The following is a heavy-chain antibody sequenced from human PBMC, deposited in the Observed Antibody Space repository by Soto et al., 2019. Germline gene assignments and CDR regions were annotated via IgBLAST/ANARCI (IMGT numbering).Heavy chain of an antibody. CDR1: GGSISTYY. V-gene: IGHV4-59*08. J-gene: IGHJ3*02. D-gene: IGHD3-10*01. CDR3: ARYSFLTPGGVVFDI. CDR2: IYYTGST. Sequence: QVQLQESGPGLVKPSETLSLTCTVSGGSISTYYWSWIRQPPGKGLEWIGYIYYTGSTNYNPSLKSRVTIAVDTSKTQFSMKLSSVTAADTAVYYCARYSFLTPGGVVFDIWGQGTMVTVSS.